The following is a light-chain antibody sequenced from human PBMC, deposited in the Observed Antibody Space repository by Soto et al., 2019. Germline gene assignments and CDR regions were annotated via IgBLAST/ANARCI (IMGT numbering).Light chain of an antibody. J-gene: IGKJ2*01. V-gene: IGKV3-11*01. CDR2: DAS. Sequence: DIVLTQSPATLSLSPGERATLSCRASQSVSSYLAWYQQKPGQAPRLLIYDASNRATGIPARFSGSGSGTDFTLTISSLEPEDFAVYYCQQRSNWPRYTFGQGTKREIK. CDR1: QSVSSY. CDR3: QQRSNWPRYT.